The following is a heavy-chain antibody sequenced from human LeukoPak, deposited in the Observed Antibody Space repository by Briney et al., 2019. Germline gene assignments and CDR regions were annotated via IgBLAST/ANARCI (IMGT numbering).Heavy chain of an antibody. Sequence: SVKVSCKASGGTFSSYAISWVRQAPGQGLEWMGGIIPIFGTANYAQKFQGRVTMTEDTSTDTAYMELSSLRSEDTAVYYCATDRYSSGLYFDYWGQGTLVTVSS. CDR1: GGTFSSYA. J-gene: IGHJ4*02. D-gene: IGHD6-19*01. V-gene: IGHV1-69*06. CDR2: IIPIFGTA. CDR3: ATDRYSSGLYFDY.